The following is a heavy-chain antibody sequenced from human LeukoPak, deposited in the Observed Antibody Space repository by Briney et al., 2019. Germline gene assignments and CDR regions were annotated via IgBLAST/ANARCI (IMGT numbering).Heavy chain of an antibody. CDR1: GFTFSTYN. J-gene: IGHJ4*02. Sequence: GGSLRLSCAACGFTFSTYNMNWVRQAPGKGLEWISYINADSSTIQYADSVRGRFTTSRDNAKNSLYLQMNSLRAEDTAVYYCVRDNSRGQSLGVIYWGQGSLVTVSS. V-gene: IGHV3-48*01. D-gene: IGHD3-22*01. CDR2: INADSSTI. CDR3: VRDNSRGQSLGVIY.